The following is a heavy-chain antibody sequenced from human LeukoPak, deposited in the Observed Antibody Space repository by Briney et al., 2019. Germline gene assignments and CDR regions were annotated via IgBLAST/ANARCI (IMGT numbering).Heavy chain of an antibody. D-gene: IGHD5-12*01. J-gene: IGHJ4*02. Sequence: PGGSLRLSCEASGFTFSGYAVSWVRQAPGKGLEWVSGFGTDGNTHYAESVRGRFDISRDTSKTTVYLQMNSLRAEDTAVYYCAKDEGDSGYSGYDSRPSFDYWGQGTLVTVSS. CDR1: GFTFSGYA. CDR2: FGTDGNT. CDR3: AKDEGDSGYSGYDSRPSFDY. V-gene: IGHV3-23*01.